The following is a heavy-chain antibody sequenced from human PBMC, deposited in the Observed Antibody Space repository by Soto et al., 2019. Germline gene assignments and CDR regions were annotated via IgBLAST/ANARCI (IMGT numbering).Heavy chain of an antibody. CDR2: IYYNGST. D-gene: IGHD5-12*01. CDR1: GGSISSYC. V-gene: IGHV4-59*01. CDR3: GRDRPARASGYPLSPPYCYYGMDV. J-gene: IGHJ6*02. Sequence: QVQLQESAPGLVKPSETLSLTCTVSGGSISSYCRSWIRQPPGKGMEWIGYIYYNGSTNYNPSLKSRVTISVDTSKNQFSLKLSSVTAADTAVYYCGRDRPARASGYPLSPPYCYYGMDVWGQGTTVTVSS.